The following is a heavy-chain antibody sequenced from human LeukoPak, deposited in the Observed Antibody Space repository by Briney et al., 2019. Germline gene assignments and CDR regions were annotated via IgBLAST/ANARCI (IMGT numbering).Heavy chain of an antibody. CDR1: GFTFSSHW. D-gene: IGHD6-6*01. J-gene: IGHJ4*02. Sequence: PGGSLRLSCAASGFTFSSHWMHWVRQAPGKGLVWVSRIISDGSTTSYADSVKGRFTISRDNAQNTLYLQMNSLRAEDTAVYYCARDFHSAPGPFDYWGQGTLVTVSS. V-gene: IGHV3-74*01. CDR3: ARDFHSAPGPFDY. CDR2: IISDGSTT.